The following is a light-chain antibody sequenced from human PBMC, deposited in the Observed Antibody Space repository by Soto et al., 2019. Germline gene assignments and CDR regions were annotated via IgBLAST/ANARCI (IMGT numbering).Light chain of an antibody. J-gene: IGLJ1*01. CDR3: CSYTSESSYV. Sequence: QAALAQPASVSGSPGQSITISFTGTSSDVGLYDYVSWYQQHPGKAPQLMIYAVSNRPSGVSNRFSASKSGNTASLFISGLQAEDEADYYCCSYTSESSYVFXSGTKITVL. CDR1: SSDVGLYDY. V-gene: IGLV2-14*01. CDR2: AVS.